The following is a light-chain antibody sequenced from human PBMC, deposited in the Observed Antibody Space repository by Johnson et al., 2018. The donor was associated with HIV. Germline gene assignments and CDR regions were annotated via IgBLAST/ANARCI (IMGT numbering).Light chain of an antibody. CDR3: GTWDSSLSAGGV. J-gene: IGLJ1*01. V-gene: IGLV1-51*01. CDR2: DNN. CDR1: SSNIGNNF. Sequence: QSVLTQPPSVSAAPGQRVTRSYSGSSSNIGNNFVSWFRQLPLRAPKVLIYDNNERPSGIPDRFSASKSGTSATLVITGLQTGDEADYYCGTWDSSLSAGGVFGTGTKVTVL.